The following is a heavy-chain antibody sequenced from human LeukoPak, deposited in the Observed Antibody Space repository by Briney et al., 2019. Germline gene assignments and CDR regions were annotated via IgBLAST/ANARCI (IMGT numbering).Heavy chain of an antibody. CDR2: MNPNSDNT. Sequence: ASVNVSCKASGYTFADYDINWVRQASGQGLEWMGWMNPNSDNTGYAQKFQGRLTMTRNSSISTVYMELSNLRSDDTAVYYCARDYGDYLPDRYFQHWGQGTLVTVSS. V-gene: IGHV1-8*01. CDR1: GYTFADYD. CDR3: ARDYGDYLPDRYFQH. J-gene: IGHJ1*01. D-gene: IGHD4-17*01.